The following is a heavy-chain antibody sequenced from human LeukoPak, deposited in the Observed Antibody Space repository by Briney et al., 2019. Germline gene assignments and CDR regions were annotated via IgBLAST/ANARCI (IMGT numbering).Heavy chain of an antibody. CDR1: GFTFNNYC. CDR3: ARTPDGADY. J-gene: IGHJ4*02. Sequence: GGSLRLSCAASGFTFNNYCMTWFRQAPGKGLEWVANIKPDGTEIYYVDSVRGRFIVSRDNAENSLYLQMNSLRVEDTAVYYCARTPDGADYWGQGTLVTVSS. D-gene: IGHD3-10*01. V-gene: IGHV3-7*01. CDR2: IKPDGTEI.